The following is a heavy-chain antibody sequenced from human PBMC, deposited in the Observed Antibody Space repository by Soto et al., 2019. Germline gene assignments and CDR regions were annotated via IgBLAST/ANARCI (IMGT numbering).Heavy chain of an antibody. D-gene: IGHD3-3*01. CDR3: ARRWVSAFGVVIGFDP. V-gene: IGHV4-39*01. CDR1: GGSISSSSYY. J-gene: IGHJ5*02. Sequence: QLQLQESGPGLVKPSETLSLTCTVSGGSISSSSYYWGWIRQPPGKGLEWIGSINYSGSTYYNPSLKSRVTLSLDTSKTQCSLKLRSVTAADTAVYYCARRWVSAFGVVIGFDPWGQGTLVTVSS. CDR2: INYSGST.